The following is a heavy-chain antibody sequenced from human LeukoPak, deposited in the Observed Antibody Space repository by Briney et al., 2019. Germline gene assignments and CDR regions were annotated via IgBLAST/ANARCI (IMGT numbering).Heavy chain of an antibody. CDR3: ARGVSSYWELLPRFDY. CDR1: GFTFSSYS. J-gene: IGHJ4*02. V-gene: IGHV3-48*01. D-gene: IGHD1-26*01. CDR2: ISSSSSTI. Sequence: GGSLRLSCAASGFTFSSYSMNWVRQAPGKGLEWVSYISSSSSTIYYADSVKGRFTISRDNAKNSLYLQMNSLRAEDTAVYYCARGVSSYWELLPRFDYWGQGTLVTVSS.